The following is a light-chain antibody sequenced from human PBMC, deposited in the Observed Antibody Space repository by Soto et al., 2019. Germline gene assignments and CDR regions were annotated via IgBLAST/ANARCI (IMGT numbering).Light chain of an antibody. V-gene: IGKV1-5*01. CDR1: QSIRYY. CDR3: QHHNSYSQT. CDR2: GAS. Sequence: DIQLTQSPPTLSASVGDRVTITCRASQSIRYYLAWYQQMPGKAPKLLIYGASNLQSGVPSRFSVSGSGTEFTLTICSLQPDDFATYFCQHHNSYSQTFGQGTKVELK. J-gene: IGKJ1*01.